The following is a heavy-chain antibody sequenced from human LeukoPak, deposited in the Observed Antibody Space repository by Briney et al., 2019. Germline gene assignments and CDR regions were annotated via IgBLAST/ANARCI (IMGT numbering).Heavy chain of an antibody. CDR2: FGPEDGET. J-gene: IGHJ4*02. Sequence: ASVKVSCKVSGYTLTELSMHWVRQAPGKGLEWMGGFGPEDGETIYAQKFQGRVTMTEDTSTDTAYMELSSLRSEDTAVYYCATGSSSWYYFDYWGQGTLVTVSS. V-gene: IGHV1-24*01. D-gene: IGHD6-13*01. CDR3: ATGSSSWYYFDY. CDR1: GYTLTELS.